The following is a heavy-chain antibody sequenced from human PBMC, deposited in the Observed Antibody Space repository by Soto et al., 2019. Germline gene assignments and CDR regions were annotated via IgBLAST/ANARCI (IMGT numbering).Heavy chain of an antibody. CDR1: GYSFTSYW. CDR2: IDPSDSYT. D-gene: IGHD3-9*01. V-gene: IGHV5-10-1*01. J-gene: IGHJ3*02. Sequence: GESLRISCKGSGYSFTSYWISWVRQMPGKGLEWMGRIDPSDSYTNYSPSFQGHVTISADKSISTAYLQWSSLKASDTAMYYCASPGGYFDWLTPGDFDIWGQGTMVTVSS. CDR3: ASPGGYFDWLTPGDFDI.